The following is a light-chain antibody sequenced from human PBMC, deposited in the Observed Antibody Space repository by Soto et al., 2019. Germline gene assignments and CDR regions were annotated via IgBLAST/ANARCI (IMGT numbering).Light chain of an antibody. CDR1: NIGSYS. CDR2: DDS. Sequence: SYELTQPPSVSVAPGQTARITCAGTNIGSYSVHWYQQKPGQAPVLAVHDDSDRPSGIPERFSGSNSGNTATLTISRVEAGDEADYYCQVWDSSRDHPVIFGGGTKVTVL. V-gene: IGLV3-21*02. J-gene: IGLJ2*01. CDR3: QVWDSSRDHPVI.